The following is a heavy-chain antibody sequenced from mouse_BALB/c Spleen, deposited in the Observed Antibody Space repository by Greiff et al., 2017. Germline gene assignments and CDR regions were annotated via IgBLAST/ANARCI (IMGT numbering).Heavy chain of an antibody. CDR3: TPLRGFAY. Sequence: EVKLQESGGGLVQPGGSMKLSCVASGFTFSSYWMSWVRQSPEKGLEWVAEIRLKSDNYATHYAESVKGKFTISRDDSKSRLYLQMNSLRAEDTGIYYCTPLRGFAYWGQGTLVTVSA. V-gene: IGHV6-6*02. CDR1: GFTFSSYW. CDR2: IRLKSDNYAT. J-gene: IGHJ3*01.